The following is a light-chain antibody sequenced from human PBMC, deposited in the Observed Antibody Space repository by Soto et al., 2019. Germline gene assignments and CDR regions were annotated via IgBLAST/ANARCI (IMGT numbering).Light chain of an antibody. CDR3: SSSTSSSTFV. Sequence: QSALTQPPSASGSPGQSVTISCTGTSSDVGGYNYVSWYQQHPGKAPKLMIYEVSNRSSGVSNRFSGSKSGNTASLTISGLQAEDEADYYCSSSTSSSTFVFGTGTKVTVL. CDR1: SSDVGGYNY. V-gene: IGLV2-14*01. J-gene: IGLJ1*01. CDR2: EVS.